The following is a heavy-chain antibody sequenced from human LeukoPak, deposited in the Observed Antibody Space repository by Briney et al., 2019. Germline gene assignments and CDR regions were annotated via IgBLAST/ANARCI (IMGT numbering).Heavy chain of an antibody. CDR2: INHSGST. D-gene: IGHD1-1*01. Sequence: SETLSLTCAVHGGSFSGYYWSWIRQPPGKGLEWIGEINHSGSTNYNPSLKSRVTISVDTSKNQFSLKLSSVTAADTAVYYCAGTTISRKNWFDPWGQGTLVTVSS. CDR1: GGSFSGYY. V-gene: IGHV4-34*01. J-gene: IGHJ5*02. CDR3: AGTTISRKNWFDP.